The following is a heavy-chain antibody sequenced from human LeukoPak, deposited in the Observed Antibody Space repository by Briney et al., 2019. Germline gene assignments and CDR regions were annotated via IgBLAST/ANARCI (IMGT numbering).Heavy chain of an antibody. CDR2: IYTSGST. CDR1: GFTFSDYY. CDR3: ARDVIEYSSSPYYFDY. V-gene: IGHV4-4*07. D-gene: IGHD6-6*01. J-gene: IGHJ4*02. Sequence: GSLRLSCAASGFTFSDYYMSWIRQPAGKGLEWIGRIYTSGSTNYNPSLKSRVTMSVDTSKNQFSLKLSSVTAADTAVYYCARDVIEYSSSPYYFDYWGQGTLVTVSS.